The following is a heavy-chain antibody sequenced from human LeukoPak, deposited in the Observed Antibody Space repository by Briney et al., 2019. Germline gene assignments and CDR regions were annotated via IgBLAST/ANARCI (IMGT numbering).Heavy chain of an antibody. J-gene: IGHJ6*02. CDR2: IIPILGIA. Sequence: SVKVCCKASGGTFSSYAISWVRQAPGQGLEWMGRIIPILGIANYAQKFQGRVTITADKSTSTAYMELSSLRSEDTAVYYCARSIVVVPAAIRKPDDYYYYGMDVWGQGTAVTVSS. D-gene: IGHD2-2*01. CDR3: ARSIVVVPAAIRKPDDYYYYGMDV. CDR1: GGTFSSYA. V-gene: IGHV1-69*04.